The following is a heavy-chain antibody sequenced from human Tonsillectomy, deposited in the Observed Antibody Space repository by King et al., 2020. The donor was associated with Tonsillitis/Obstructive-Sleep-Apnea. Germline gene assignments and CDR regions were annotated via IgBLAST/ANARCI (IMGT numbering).Heavy chain of an antibody. V-gene: IGHV4-34*01. D-gene: IGHD2-2*01. CDR3: ARGYIVVVPAAMNWYFDV. J-gene: IGHJ2*01. Sequence: HVQLQQWGAGLLKPSETLSLTCAVYGGSFSGYYWSWIRQPPGKGLEWIGEMNHSGSTNYNPSLKSRVPISVDTSKNQFSLKLSSVTAADTAVYYCARGYIVVVPAAMNWYFDVWGRGTLVTVSS. CDR2: MNHSGST. CDR1: GGSFSGYY.